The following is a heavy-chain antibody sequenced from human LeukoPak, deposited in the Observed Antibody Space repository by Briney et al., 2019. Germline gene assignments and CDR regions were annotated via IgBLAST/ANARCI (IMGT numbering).Heavy chain of an antibody. Sequence: GGAVRLSYIDSGSTFRTYWLNWVRQAPAKGLEGGAGMKEVGSEIYYADSLKDRFTIPRENAENSLYLQMQSLRDEDTAVLFCERDRGYWTFDQWGRGTQVTVSS. D-gene: IGHD1-1*01. CDR1: GSTFRTYW. CDR3: ERDRGYWTFDQ. J-gene: IGHJ4*02. V-gene: IGHV3-7*03. CDR2: MKEVGSEI.